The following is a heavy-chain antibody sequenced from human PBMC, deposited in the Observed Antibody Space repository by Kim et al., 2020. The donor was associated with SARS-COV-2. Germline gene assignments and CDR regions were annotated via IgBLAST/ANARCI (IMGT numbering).Heavy chain of an antibody. V-gene: IGHV1-18*01. CDR1: GYTFTNYG. CDR2: ISAYNGNT. CDR3: ASSLYTKMVRGVSYYYYYYMDV. Sequence: ASVKVSCKASGYTFTNYGISWVRQAPGQGLEWMGWISAYNGNTNYAQKLQGRVTMTTDTSTSTAYMELRSLTSDDTAVYYCASSLYTKMVRGVSYYYYYYMDVWGKGTTVTVSS. J-gene: IGHJ6*03. D-gene: IGHD3-10*01.